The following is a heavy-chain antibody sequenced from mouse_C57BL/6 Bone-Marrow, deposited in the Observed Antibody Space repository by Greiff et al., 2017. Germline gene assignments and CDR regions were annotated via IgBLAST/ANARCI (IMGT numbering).Heavy chain of an antibody. J-gene: IGHJ3*01. CDR2: INPGSGGT. CDR3: ARSATVVAPFAY. CDR1: GYAFTNYL. Sequence: QVHVKQSGAELVRPGTSVKVSCKASGYAFTNYLIEWVKQRPGQGLEWIGVINPGSGGTNYNEKFKGKATLTADKSSSTAYMQLSSLTSEDSAVYCCARSATVVAPFAYWGQGTLVTVSA. V-gene: IGHV1-54*01. D-gene: IGHD1-1*01.